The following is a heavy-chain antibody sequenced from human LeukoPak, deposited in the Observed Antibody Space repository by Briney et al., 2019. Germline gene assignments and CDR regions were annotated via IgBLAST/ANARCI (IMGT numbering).Heavy chain of an antibody. CDR3: ARGPVVVAARYDFDY. D-gene: IGHD2-15*01. Sequence: SVKVSCTASGGTFSSYAISWVRQAPGQGLEWMGGIIPVFGTANYAQKFQGRVTITADESTSTAYMELSSLRSEDTAVYYCARGPVVVAARYDFDYWGQGTLVTVSS. J-gene: IGHJ4*02. CDR2: IIPVFGTA. V-gene: IGHV1-69*01. CDR1: GGTFSSYA.